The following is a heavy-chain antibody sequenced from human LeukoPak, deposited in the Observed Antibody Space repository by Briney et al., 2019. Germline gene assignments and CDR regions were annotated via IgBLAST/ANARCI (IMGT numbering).Heavy chain of an antibody. Sequence: SQTLSLTCTVSGGSISDGDYYWSWIRQHPGKGLEWIGYIYDSGTTYYSPALQSRVTISVDTSDNKFSLKLKSLTAADTAVYYCARGGDRRGFDYWGQGTLVTVSS. CDR3: ARGGDRRGFDY. J-gene: IGHJ4*02. V-gene: IGHV4-31*03. CDR1: GGSISDGDYY. D-gene: IGHD1-14*01. CDR2: IYDSGTT.